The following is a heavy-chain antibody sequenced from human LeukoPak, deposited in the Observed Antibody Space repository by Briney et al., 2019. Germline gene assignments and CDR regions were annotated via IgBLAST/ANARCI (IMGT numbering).Heavy chain of an antibody. Sequence: GGSLRLSCAASGFTFSSYAVNWVRQARGKGLEWVSGISGSGGSTYYSDSMKGRFTISRDNSKNTLYLQMNSLRAEDTAVYYCAKVACSSTSCYSVFPFDVFDVWGQGTMVTVSS. CDR2: ISGSGGST. J-gene: IGHJ3*01. V-gene: IGHV3-23*01. CDR1: GFTFSSYA. D-gene: IGHD2-2*01. CDR3: AKVACSSTSCYSVFPFDVFDV.